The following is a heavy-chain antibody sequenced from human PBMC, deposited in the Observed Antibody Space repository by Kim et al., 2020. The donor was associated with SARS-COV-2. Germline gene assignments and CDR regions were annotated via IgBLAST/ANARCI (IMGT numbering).Heavy chain of an antibody. CDR1: GGSISSSSYY. CDR3: ARSSPGDYSSGFDY. Sequence: SETLSLTCTVSGGSISSSSYYWGWIRQPPGKGLEWIGSIYYSGSTYYNPSLKSRVTISVDTSKNQFSLKLSSVTAADTAVYYCARSSPGDYSSGFDYWGQGTLVTVSS. D-gene: IGHD3-22*01. CDR2: IYYSGST. V-gene: IGHV4-39*01. J-gene: IGHJ4*02.